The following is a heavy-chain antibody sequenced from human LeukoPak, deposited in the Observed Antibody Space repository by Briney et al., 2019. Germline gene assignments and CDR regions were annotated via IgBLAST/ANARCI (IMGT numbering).Heavy chain of an antibody. J-gene: IGHJ4*02. Sequence: HTGGSPRLSCAASGFTFSSYGMHWVRQAPGKGLEWVAFIRYDGSNRYYADSVKGRFTISRDNSKNTLYLQMNSLRAEDTAVYYCTGYDSSGYYSRSVDYWGQGTLVTVSS. V-gene: IGHV3-30*02. D-gene: IGHD3-22*01. CDR2: IRYDGSNR. CDR3: TGYDSSGYYSRSVDY. CDR1: GFTFSSYG.